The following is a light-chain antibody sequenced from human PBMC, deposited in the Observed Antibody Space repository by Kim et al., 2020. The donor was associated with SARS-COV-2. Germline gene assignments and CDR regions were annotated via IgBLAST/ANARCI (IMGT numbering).Light chain of an antibody. V-gene: IGLV3-21*04. Sequence: PDNTATITRCGNNIGSENLHSYQQQPGQAPVLVIHYDDGRPSGIPDRFSGSKSGNTATLTISRVEAGDEADYYCQVWDRSSDQVLFGGGTKLTVL. CDR2: YDD. J-gene: IGLJ2*01. CDR3: QVWDRSSDQVL. CDR1: NIGSEN.